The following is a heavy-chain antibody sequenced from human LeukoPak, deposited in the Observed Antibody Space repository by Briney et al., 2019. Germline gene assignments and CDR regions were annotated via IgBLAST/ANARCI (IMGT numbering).Heavy chain of an antibody. V-gene: IGHV3-53*01. CDR3: AKDRFEYSSSSPFDY. CDR2: IYSGGST. Sequence: GGSLRRSCAASGFTVSSNYMSWVRQAPGKGLEWVSVIYSGGSTYYADSVKGRFTTSRDNSKNTLYLQMNSLRAEDTAVYYCAKDRFEYSSSSPFDYWGQGTLVTVSS. CDR1: GFTVSSNY. J-gene: IGHJ4*02. D-gene: IGHD6-6*01.